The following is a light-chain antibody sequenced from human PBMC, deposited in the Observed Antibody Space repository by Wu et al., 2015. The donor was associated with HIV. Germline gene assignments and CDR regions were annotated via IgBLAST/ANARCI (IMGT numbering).Light chain of an antibody. CDR2: GAS. J-gene: IGKJ1*01. CDR3: QQYGRSPGT. CDR1: QSVSSDY. V-gene: IGKV3-20*01. Sequence: EIVLTQSPGTLSLSPGERATLSCRASQSVSSDYLAWYQQKPGQAPRLLVYGASSRATGIPDRFSGSGSGTDFTLTISRLEPEDFAVYYCQQYGRSPGTFGQG.